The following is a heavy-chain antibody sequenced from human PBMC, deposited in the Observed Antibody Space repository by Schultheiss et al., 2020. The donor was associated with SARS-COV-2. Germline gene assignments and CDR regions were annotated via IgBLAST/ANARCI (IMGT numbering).Heavy chain of an antibody. D-gene: IGHD4-11*01. CDR2: ISSSSSYI. CDR3: ARASPVDNYRYYYYGMDV. Sequence: GGSLRLSCAASGFTFSSYSMNWVRQAPGKGLEWVSSISSSSSYIYYADSVKGRFTISRDNAKNSLYLQMNSLRAGDTAVYYCARASPVDNYRYYYYGMDVWGQGTTVTVSS. V-gene: IGHV3-21*01. CDR1: GFTFSSYS. J-gene: IGHJ6*02.